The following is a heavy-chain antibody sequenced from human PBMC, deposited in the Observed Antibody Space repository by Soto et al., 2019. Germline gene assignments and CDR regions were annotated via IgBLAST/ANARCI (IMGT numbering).Heavy chain of an antibody. D-gene: IGHD6-19*01. CDR1: GYTFTSYG. Sequence: QVQLVQSGAEVKKPGASVKVSCKASGYTFTSYGISWVRQAPGQGLEWMGWISAYNGNTNYAQKLQGRVTMTTDTSKSTAYMELRRLRSDDTAVYYCARTSSAGWYVGVYYYGMDVWGQGTTVTVSS. CDR2: ISAYNGNT. V-gene: IGHV1-18*01. J-gene: IGHJ6*02. CDR3: ARTSSAGWYVGVYYYGMDV.